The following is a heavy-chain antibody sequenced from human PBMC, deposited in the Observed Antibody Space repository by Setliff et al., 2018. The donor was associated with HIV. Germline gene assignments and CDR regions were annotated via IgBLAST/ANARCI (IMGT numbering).Heavy chain of an antibody. V-gene: IGHV3-23*01. Sequence: GGSLRLSCAASGFTFSSYAMSWVRQAPGKGLEWVSAISGSGGSTYYADSGKGRFTISRDNSKNTLYLQMNSLRAEDTAVYYCAKGHYDFWSGYYTGPYYYGMDVWGQGTTVTVSS. CDR2: ISGSGGST. J-gene: IGHJ6*02. D-gene: IGHD3-3*01. CDR1: GFTFSSYA. CDR3: AKGHYDFWSGYYTGPYYYGMDV.